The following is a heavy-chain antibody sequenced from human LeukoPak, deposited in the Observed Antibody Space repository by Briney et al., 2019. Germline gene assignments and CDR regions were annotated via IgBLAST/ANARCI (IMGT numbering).Heavy chain of an antibody. Sequence: PGGSLRLSCAASGFIFTSYAMSWVRQAPGKGLEWVSAILSGGDTTSYADSVRGRFTISRDNSKNTLYLEMSSLRAEDTAIYYCAKDLISPRRVGSSEKLDYWGQGTLVTVSS. CDR2: ILSGGDTT. J-gene: IGHJ4*02. D-gene: IGHD1-26*01. CDR3: AKDLISPRRVGSSEKLDY. V-gene: IGHV3-23*01. CDR1: GFIFTSYA.